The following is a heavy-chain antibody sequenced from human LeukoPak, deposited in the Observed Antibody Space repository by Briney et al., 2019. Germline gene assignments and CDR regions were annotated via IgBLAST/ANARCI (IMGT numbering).Heavy chain of an antibody. J-gene: IGHJ4*02. D-gene: IGHD5-12*01. CDR1: GFTFSTYW. CDR3: ARVGSGTTRDY. CDR2: ISSDGSTP. Sequence: GGSLRHSCAASGFTFSTYWVHWVRQAPGKGLVWVSRISSDGSTPSYADSVKGRFTISRDNAKNTLYLQMHSLRAEDTAVYYCARVGSGTTRDYWGQGTLVTVSS. V-gene: IGHV3-74*01.